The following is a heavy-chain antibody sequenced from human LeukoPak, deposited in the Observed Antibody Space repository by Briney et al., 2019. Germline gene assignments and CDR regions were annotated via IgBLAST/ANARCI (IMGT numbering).Heavy chain of an antibody. V-gene: IGHV3-23*01. Sequence: PGGSLRLSCAASGFTFSRYALIWVRQAPGKGLERVSAIRAGGGTTFYADSVKGRFTVSRDNSRDTLYLQMNSLRVEDTAVYYCARDPNGDYVGAFDFWGQGTMVTVSS. D-gene: IGHD4-17*01. J-gene: IGHJ3*01. CDR1: GFTFSRYA. CDR2: IRAGGGTT. CDR3: ARDPNGDYVGAFDF.